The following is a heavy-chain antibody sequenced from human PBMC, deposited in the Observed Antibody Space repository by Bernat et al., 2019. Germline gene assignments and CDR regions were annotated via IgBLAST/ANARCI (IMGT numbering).Heavy chain of an antibody. CDR3: AREGIDNYYYYYMDV. CDR1: GFTFSSYW. J-gene: IGHJ6*03. D-gene: IGHD2-21*01. Sequence: EVQLVESGGGLVQPGGSLRLSCAASGFTFSSYWMSWVRQAPGKGLEWVANIKQDGSEKYYVDSVKGRFTISRDNAKNSLYLQMNSLRAEDTAVYYCAREGIDNYYYYYMDVWGKGTTVIVSS. CDR2: IKQDGSEK. V-gene: IGHV3-7*03.